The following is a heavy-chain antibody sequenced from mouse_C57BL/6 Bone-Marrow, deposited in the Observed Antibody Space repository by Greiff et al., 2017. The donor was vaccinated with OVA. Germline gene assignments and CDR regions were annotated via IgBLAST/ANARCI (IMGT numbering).Heavy chain of an antibody. CDR3: AKQCYGSSFDY. CDR1: GYTFTSYW. J-gene: IGHJ2*01. Sequence: QVQLQQPGAELVRPGTSVKLSCKASGYTFTSYWMHWVKQRPGQGLEWIGVIDPSDSYTNYNQKFKGKATLTVDTSSSTAYMHLSSLTSEDSAVYYCAKQCYGSSFDYWGQGTTLTVSS. V-gene: IGHV1-59*01. CDR2: IDPSDSYT. D-gene: IGHD1-1*01.